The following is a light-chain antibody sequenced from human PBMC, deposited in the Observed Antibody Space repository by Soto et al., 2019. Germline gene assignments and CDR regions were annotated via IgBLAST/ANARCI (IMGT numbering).Light chain of an antibody. CDR3: QQYVGWT. J-gene: IGKJ1*01. CDR1: HSVGSSH. Sequence: EIVLTQSPGTLSLSPGERATLSCRASHSVGSSHLAWYQQKPGQAPRLLIYGASSRATGVPDRFSGSGSGTDFTLTISRLEPADSAVYYCQQYVGWTFGQGTKVEIK. V-gene: IGKV3-20*01. CDR2: GAS.